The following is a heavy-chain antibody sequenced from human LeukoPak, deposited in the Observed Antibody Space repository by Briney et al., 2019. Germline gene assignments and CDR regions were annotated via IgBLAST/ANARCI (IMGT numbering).Heavy chain of an antibody. CDR1: GFTFSIYE. V-gene: IGHV3-48*03. Sequence: GGSLRLSCAASGFTFSIYEMNWVRQAPGKGLEWVSYISRSGSTIDYADSVKGRFTISRDNAKNSLHLQVNSLRAEDTAVYYCARNHYGSGSYSFFDYWGQGTLVTVSS. D-gene: IGHD3-10*01. J-gene: IGHJ4*02. CDR3: ARNHYGSGSYSFFDY. CDR2: ISRSGSTI.